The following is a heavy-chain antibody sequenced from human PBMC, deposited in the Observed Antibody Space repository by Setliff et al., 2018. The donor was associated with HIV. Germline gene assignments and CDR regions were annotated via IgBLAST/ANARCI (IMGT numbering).Heavy chain of an antibody. V-gene: IGHV1-18*01. Sequence: GASVKVSCKPSGYTFTSYGISWVRQAPGQGLEWMGWISAYNGNTNYAQKLQGRVTMTTDTSTSTAYMELRSLRSDDTAVYYCARALQWLVHYYFDYWGQGTLVTVSS. CDR1: GYTFTSYG. CDR3: ARALQWLVHYYFDY. CDR2: ISAYNGNT. D-gene: IGHD6-19*01. J-gene: IGHJ4*02.